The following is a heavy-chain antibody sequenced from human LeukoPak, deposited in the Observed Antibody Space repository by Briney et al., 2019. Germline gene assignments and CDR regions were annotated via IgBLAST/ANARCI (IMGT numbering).Heavy chain of an antibody. CDR3: ARRYYGSGSPHY. Sequence: SETLSLTCTVSGGSISSSGYYWSWIRQPPGKGLEWIGEINHSGSTNYNPSLKSRVTISVDTSKNQFSLKLSSVTAADTAVYYCARRYYGSGSPHYWGQGTLVTVSS. V-gene: IGHV4-39*07. CDR2: INHSGST. CDR1: GGSISSSGYY. J-gene: IGHJ4*02. D-gene: IGHD3-10*01.